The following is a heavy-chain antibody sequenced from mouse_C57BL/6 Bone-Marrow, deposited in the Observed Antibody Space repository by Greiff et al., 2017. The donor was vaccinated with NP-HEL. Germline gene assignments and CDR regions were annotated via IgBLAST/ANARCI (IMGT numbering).Heavy chain of an antibody. CDR1: GYTFTSYW. CDR2: INPSSGYT. CDR3: AERDGNPWFAY. Sequence: VQRVESGAELAKPGASVKLSCKASGYTFTSYWMHWVKQRPGQGLEWIGYINPSSGYTKYNQKFKDKATLTADKSSSTAYMQLSSLTYEDSAVYYCAERDGNPWFAYWGQGTLVTVSA. D-gene: IGHD2-1*01. V-gene: IGHV1-7*01. J-gene: IGHJ3*01.